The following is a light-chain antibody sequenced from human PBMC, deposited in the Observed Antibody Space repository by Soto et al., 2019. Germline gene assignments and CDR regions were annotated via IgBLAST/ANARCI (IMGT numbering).Light chain of an antibody. Sequence: DIQMTQSPSSLSASVGDRVTITCQASHDVSNYLNWYQQKPGKAPKLLIYGASNLETGVPSRFSGSGSGTDFTFTISSLQAEDIATYFCQQYDSVFTFGQGTRLEIK. CDR3: QQYDSVFT. V-gene: IGKV1-33*01. CDR1: HDVSNY. CDR2: GAS. J-gene: IGKJ5*01.